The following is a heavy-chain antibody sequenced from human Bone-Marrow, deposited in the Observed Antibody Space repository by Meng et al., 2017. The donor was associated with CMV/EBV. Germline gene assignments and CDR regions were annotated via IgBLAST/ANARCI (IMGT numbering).Heavy chain of an antibody. CDR1: GFTLDDYA. Sequence: SLKISCAASGFTLDDYAMHWVRQAPGKGLEWVSGISWNSGSIGYADSVKGRFTISRDNAKNSLYLQMNSLRAEDTALYYCAKDSGAYKRLPDYWGQGTLVTVSS. D-gene: IGHD1-1*01. J-gene: IGHJ4*02. CDR2: ISWNSGSI. V-gene: IGHV3-9*01. CDR3: AKDSGAYKRLPDY.